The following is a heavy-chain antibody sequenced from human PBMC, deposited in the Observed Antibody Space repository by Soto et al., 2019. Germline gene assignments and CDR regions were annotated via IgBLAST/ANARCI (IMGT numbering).Heavy chain of an antibody. CDR3: ARGDYYDNSGPFADAFDI. CDR2: IKPDGSEK. J-gene: IGHJ3*02. D-gene: IGHD3-22*01. V-gene: IGHV3-7*04. Sequence: GGSLRLSCAASGFTFSSYWMSWVRQAPGKGLEWVANIKPDGSEKYYVDSVKGRFTMSRDNVRNSLFLQMNSLRAEDTAVYYCARGDYYDNSGPFADAFDIWGQGRMVTVSS. CDR1: GFTFSSYW.